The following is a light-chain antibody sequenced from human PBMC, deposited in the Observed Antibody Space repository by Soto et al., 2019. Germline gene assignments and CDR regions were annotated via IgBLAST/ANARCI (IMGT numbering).Light chain of an antibody. CDR3: QQYKSWT. J-gene: IGKJ1*01. CDR2: KAS. CDR1: QSISSW. Sequence: DIQMTQSPSTLSASVGDRVTITCRASQSISSWLAWNQQKPWKAPKLLIYKASSLESGVPSRLSGSGSGTEVTLTISSLQPDDFATYYCQQYKSWTFGQGTKVEIK. V-gene: IGKV1-5*03.